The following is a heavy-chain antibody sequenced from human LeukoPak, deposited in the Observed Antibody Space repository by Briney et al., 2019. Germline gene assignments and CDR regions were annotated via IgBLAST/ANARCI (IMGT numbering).Heavy chain of an antibody. D-gene: IGHD3-10*01. CDR2: ISYDGGYK. Sequence: SGGSLRLSCSASGFTFSSYAMHWVRQAPGKGLEWVAVISYDGGYKYYADSVKGRFTISRDNSKNTLYLQMNSLRAEDTAIYYCVKVGGWGVQGTVVTVSS. CDR3: VKVGGW. J-gene: IGHJ3*01. V-gene: IGHV3-30*04. CDR1: GFTFSSYA.